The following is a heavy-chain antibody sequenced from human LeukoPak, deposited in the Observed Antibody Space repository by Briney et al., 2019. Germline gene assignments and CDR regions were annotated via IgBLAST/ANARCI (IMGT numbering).Heavy chain of an antibody. CDR1: GGSFSGYY. J-gene: IGHJ5*02. V-gene: IGHV4-34*01. Sequence: SETLSLTCAVYGGSFSGYYWSWIRQPPGKGLEWIGEINHSGGTNYNPSLKSRVTISVDTSKNQFSLKLSSVTAADTAVYYCARGKLGPVGYCSSTSCYGGWFDPWGQGTLVTVSS. CDR2: INHSGGT. D-gene: IGHD2-2*01. CDR3: ARGKLGPVGYCSSTSCYGGWFDP.